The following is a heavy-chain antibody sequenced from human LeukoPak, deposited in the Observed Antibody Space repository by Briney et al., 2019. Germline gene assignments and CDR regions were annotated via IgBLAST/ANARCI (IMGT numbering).Heavy chain of an antibody. CDR2: INHSGST. CDR3: ARCITMVRRGYRHPYYFDY. CDR1: GGSFSGYY. Sequence: SETLSLTCADYGGSFSGYYWSWIRQPPGKGLEWIGEINHSGSTNYNPSLKSRVTISVDTSKNQFSLKLSSVTAADTAVYYCARCITMVRRGYRHPYYFDYWGQGTLVTVSS. J-gene: IGHJ4*02. D-gene: IGHD3-10*01. V-gene: IGHV4-34*01.